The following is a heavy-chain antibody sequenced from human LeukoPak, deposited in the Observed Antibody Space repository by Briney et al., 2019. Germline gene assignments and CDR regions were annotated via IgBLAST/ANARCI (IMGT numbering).Heavy chain of an antibody. J-gene: IGHJ4*02. CDR1: GGSISSSSYY. D-gene: IGHD3-22*01. CDR2: IYYSGST. Sequence: SETLSLTCTVSGGSISSSSYYWGWLRQPPGMGLEWSGSIYYSGSTYYNPSLKSRVTISVDTSKNQFSLKLSSVTAADTAVYYCARLGYDSSGYYIDYWGQGTLVTVSS. V-gene: IGHV4-39*01. CDR3: ARLGYDSSGYYIDY.